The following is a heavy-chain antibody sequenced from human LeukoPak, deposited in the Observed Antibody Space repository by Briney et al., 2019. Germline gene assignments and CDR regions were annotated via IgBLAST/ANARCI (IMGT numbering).Heavy chain of an antibody. D-gene: IGHD3-10*01. Sequence: ASVKVSCKASGYTFTGYYMHWVRQAPGQGLEWMGWINPNSGGTNYAQKFQGRVTMTRDTSISTAYMELSRLRSDDTAVCYRAKNYYGSGSYFYYYYMDVWGKGTTVTISS. CDR2: INPNSGGT. V-gene: IGHV1-2*02. CDR1: GYTFTGYY. J-gene: IGHJ6*03. CDR3: AKNYYGSGSYFYYYYMDV.